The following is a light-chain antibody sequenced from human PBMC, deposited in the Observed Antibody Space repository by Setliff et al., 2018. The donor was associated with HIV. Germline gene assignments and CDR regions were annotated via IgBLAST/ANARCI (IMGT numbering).Light chain of an antibody. V-gene: IGLV2-23*02. Sequence: QSVLTQPASVSGSPGQSITISCTGTSSDVGSYNLVSWYQQRPGKAPKLIMYEVTKWPSEISDRFSGSKSGNTASLTISGLQADDEADYYCCSYGSSDTFVFGTGTKVTVL. CDR2: EVT. J-gene: IGLJ1*01. CDR1: SSDVGSYNL. CDR3: CSYGSSDTFV.